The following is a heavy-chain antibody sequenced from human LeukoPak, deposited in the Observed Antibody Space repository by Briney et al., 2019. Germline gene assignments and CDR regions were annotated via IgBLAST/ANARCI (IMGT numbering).Heavy chain of an antibody. J-gene: IGHJ4*02. Sequence: ASVKVSCKASGYTFTSYTMHWVRQAPGQRLEWMGWINAGNGNTKYSQKFQGRVTIARDTSASTAYMETSSLTSEDTAVYYCALLFVSVFDNWGQGTLVTVSS. V-gene: IGHV1-3*01. CDR2: INAGNGNT. CDR1: GYTFTSYT. D-gene: IGHD6-6*01. CDR3: ALLFVSVFDN.